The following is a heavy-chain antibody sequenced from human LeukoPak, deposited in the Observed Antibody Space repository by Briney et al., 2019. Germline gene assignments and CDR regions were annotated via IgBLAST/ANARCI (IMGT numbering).Heavy chain of an antibody. Sequence: SETLSLTCTVSGGSISSGGYYWRWSRQHPGRGLEWIVYIYYSGSTYYNPSLKSRVTISVDTSKNQFSLKLSSVTAADTAVDYCARRTPSDILTGYPPYFDYGGRGTLVTVSS. CDR1: GGSISSGGYY. J-gene: IGHJ4*02. CDR3: ARRTPSDILTGYPPYFDY. V-gene: IGHV4-31*03. CDR2: IYYSGST. D-gene: IGHD3-9*01.